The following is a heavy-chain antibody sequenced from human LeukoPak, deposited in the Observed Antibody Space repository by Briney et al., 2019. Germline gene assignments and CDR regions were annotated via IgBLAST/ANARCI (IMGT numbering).Heavy chain of an antibody. Sequence: PSETLSLTCTVSGGSISSSSYYWGWIRQPPGKGLEWIGSIYYSGSTYYNPSLKSRVTISVDTSKNQFSLKLSSVTAADTAVYYCARVSMATVTTGWFDPWGQGTLVTVSS. CDR2: IYYSGST. CDR1: GGSISSSSYY. CDR3: ARVSMATVTTGWFDP. J-gene: IGHJ5*02. D-gene: IGHD4-17*01. V-gene: IGHV4-39*07.